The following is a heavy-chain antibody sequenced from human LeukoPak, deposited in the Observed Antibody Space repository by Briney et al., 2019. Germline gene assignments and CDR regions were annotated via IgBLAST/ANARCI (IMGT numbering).Heavy chain of an antibody. Sequence: GGSLRLSCVVSGIAFSTYDMNWVRQAPGKGLEWVAYINSRSAIIYYAGSVKGRFTISRDNAMDSLYLEMNSLGDEDTAVYYCVRIPNSANFPNWFDPWGQGTLVTVSS. CDR2: INSRSAII. CDR3: VRIPNSANFPNWFDP. D-gene: IGHD4/OR15-4a*01. CDR1: GIAFSTYD. V-gene: IGHV3-48*02. J-gene: IGHJ5*02.